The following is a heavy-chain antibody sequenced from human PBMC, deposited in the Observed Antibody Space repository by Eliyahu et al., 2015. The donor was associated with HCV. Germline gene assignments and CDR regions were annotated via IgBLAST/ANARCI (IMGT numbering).Heavy chain of an antibody. CDR1: GFTFSSYW. CDR3: ARDLYLQGP. CDR2: VNGDGTTT. D-gene: IGHD3-10*01. V-gene: IGHV3-74*01. J-gene: IGHJ5*02. Sequence: EVQLVESGGGLVQPGGSLRLSCVASGFTFSSYWMHWVRQAPGEGPVWVSRVNGDGTTTTYADSVKGRSTISRDNAKNTLYLQMNSLRAEDTAVYYCARDLYLQGPWGQGTLVTVSS.